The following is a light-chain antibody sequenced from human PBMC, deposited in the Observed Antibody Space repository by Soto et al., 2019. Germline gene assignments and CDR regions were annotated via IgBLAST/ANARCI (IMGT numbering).Light chain of an antibody. Sequence: EIVLTQSPATLSLSPGERATLSCSSIQSVSSYLAWYQQKPGQAPRLLIYDASNRATGIPARFSGSGSGTDFTLTISCLEPEDFAVYYCQQRSNWPQWTFGQGTKV. V-gene: IGKV3-11*01. CDR1: QSVSSY. J-gene: IGKJ1*01. CDR3: QQRSNWPQWT. CDR2: DAS.